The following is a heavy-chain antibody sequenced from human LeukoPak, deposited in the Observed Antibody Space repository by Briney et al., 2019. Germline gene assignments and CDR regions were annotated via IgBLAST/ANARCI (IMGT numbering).Heavy chain of an antibody. D-gene: IGHD3-22*01. J-gene: IGHJ4*02. CDR2: INSDGSGT. Sequence: GGSLRLSCAASGFTFSIYWMHWGRQAPGKGLVWVSRINSDGSGTSYADSVKGRFTISRDNAKNTLYLQMNSLRAEDTAVYFCARDSLEVVTYFDYWGQGTLVTVSS. CDR3: ARDSLEVVTYFDY. CDR1: GFTFSIYW. V-gene: IGHV3-74*01.